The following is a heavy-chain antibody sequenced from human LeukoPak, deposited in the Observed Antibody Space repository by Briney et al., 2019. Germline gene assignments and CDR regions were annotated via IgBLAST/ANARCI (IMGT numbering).Heavy chain of an antibody. V-gene: IGHV3-53*01. CDR1: GFTVSNNY. CDR3: ATAGNYRFDY. Sequence: GGSLRLSCATSGFTVSNNYMSWVRQAPGKGLEWVSVIYSGGSTYYADSVKGRFTISRDNAKNTLYLQMNSLRAEDTAVYYCATAGNYRFDYWGQGTLVTVSS. CDR2: IYSGGST. J-gene: IGHJ4*02. D-gene: IGHD1-7*01.